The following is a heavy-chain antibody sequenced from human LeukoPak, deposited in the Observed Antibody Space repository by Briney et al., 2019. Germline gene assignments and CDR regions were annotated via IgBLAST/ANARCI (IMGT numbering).Heavy chain of an antibody. V-gene: IGHV1-24*01. D-gene: IGHD1-1*01. CDR2: FDLEDGER. Sequence: GASVKVSCNVSGYTLTELSMHWVRQAPGKGLEWMGGFDLEDGERVYAQKLQGRLTMTEDTSTDTAYMELSSLRSEDTATYYCAAGAQLPIDYWGQGTLVTVSS. CDR3: AAGAQLPIDY. CDR1: GYTLTELS. J-gene: IGHJ4*02.